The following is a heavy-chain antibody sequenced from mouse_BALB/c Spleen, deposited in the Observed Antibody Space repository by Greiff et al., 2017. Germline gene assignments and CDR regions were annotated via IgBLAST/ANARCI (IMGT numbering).Heavy chain of an antibody. V-gene: IGHV5-17*02. J-gene: IGHJ4*01. CDR3: ARNYYAMDY. Sequence: EVQLVESGGGLVQPGGSRKLSCAASGFTFSSFGMHWVRQAPEKGLEWVAYISSGSSTIYYADTVKGRFTISRDNPKNTLFLQMTSLRSEDTAMYYCARNYYAMDYWGKGTSVTVSS. CDR1: GFTFSSFG. CDR2: ISSGSSTI.